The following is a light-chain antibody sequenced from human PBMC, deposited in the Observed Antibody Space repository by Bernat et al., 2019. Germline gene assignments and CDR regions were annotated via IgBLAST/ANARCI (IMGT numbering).Light chain of an antibody. CDR2: DVS. V-gene: IGLV2-14*03. J-gene: IGLJ1*01. CDR1: SSDVGGYNY. Sequence: QSALTQPASVSGSPGQSITISCTGTSSDVGGYNYVSWYQQHPGKAPKLMIFDVSNRPSGVSNRFSASQSGNTASLTISGLQAEDEADYYCSSYTSSSLFVFGIGTKVTVL. CDR3: SSYTSSSLFV.